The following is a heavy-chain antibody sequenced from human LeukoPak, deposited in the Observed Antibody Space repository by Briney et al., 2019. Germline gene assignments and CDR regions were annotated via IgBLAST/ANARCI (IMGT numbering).Heavy chain of an antibody. CDR1: GYTFTSYG. CDR2: LSAYNGNT. CDR3: AGGIYDILTGYPEYFDY. Sequence: ASVKVSCKASGYTFTSYGISWVRQAPGQGLEWMGWLSAYNGNTNYAQKLQGRVTMTTDTSTSTAYMELRSLRSDDTAVYYCAGGIYDILTGYPEYFDYWGQGTLVTVSS. D-gene: IGHD3-9*01. J-gene: IGHJ4*02. V-gene: IGHV1-18*01.